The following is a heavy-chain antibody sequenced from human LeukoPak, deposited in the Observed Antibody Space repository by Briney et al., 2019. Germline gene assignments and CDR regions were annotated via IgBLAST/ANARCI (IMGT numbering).Heavy chain of an antibody. V-gene: IGHV4-34*01. Sequence: SETLSLTCAVYGGSFSGYYWSWIRQPPGKGLEWIGGINHSGSTNYNPSLKSRVTISVDTSKNQFSLKLSSVTAADTAVYYCARVRITMVRGPQGSNWFDPWGQGTLVTVSS. D-gene: IGHD3-10*01. CDR1: GGSFSGYY. J-gene: IGHJ5*02. CDR2: INHSGST. CDR3: ARVRITMVRGPQGSNWFDP.